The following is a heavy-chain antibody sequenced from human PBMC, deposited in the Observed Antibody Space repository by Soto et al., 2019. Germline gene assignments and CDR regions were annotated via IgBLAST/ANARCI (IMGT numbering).Heavy chain of an antibody. CDR2: IIPIFGTA. J-gene: IGHJ6*02. CDR1: GGTFSSYA. Sequence: SVKVSCKASGGTFSSYAISWVRQAPGQGLEWMGGIIPIFGTANYAQKFQGRVTITADESTSTAYMELSSLRSEDTAVYYCARPIFGVVTSYYYYGMDVWGQGTTVTVSS. D-gene: IGHD3-3*01. CDR3: ARPIFGVVTSYYYYGMDV. V-gene: IGHV1-69*13.